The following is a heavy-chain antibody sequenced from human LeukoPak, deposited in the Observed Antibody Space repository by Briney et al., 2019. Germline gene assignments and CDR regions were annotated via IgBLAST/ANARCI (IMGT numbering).Heavy chain of an antibody. Sequence: GGSLRLSFAASGFTFDDYAMHWVRQAPGKGLEWVSGISWNSGSIGYADSVKGRFTISRDNSKNTLYLQMNSLGAEDTAVYYCAKGGYYYDSSGPYYFDYWGQGTLVTVSS. D-gene: IGHD3-22*01. J-gene: IGHJ4*02. CDR2: ISWNSGSI. V-gene: IGHV3-9*01. CDR1: GFTFDDYA. CDR3: AKGGYYYDSSGPYYFDY.